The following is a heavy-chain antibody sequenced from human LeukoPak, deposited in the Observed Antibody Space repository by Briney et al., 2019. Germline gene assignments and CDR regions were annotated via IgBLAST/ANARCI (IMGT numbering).Heavy chain of an antibody. CDR1: VFTISRDW. J-gene: IGHJ4*02. D-gene: IGHD7-27*01. CDR3: ARGPSGWGSLDY. V-gene: IGHV3-74*01. Sequence: GGSLRLSSAASVFTISRDWIHWVRQAPGKWLGCGSRINSDGSIRNYVDSVKGRVTISRDNGKNTLYLEMSSLRAEETAVYYCARGPSGWGSLDYWGQGTLVTVSS. CDR2: INSDGSIR.